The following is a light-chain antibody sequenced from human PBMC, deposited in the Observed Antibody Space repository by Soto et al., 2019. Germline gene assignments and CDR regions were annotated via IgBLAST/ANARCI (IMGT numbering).Light chain of an antibody. CDR3: QQYCSYSQWT. CDR2: KAS. Sequence: DIQMTQSPSTLSASVGDRVTITCRASQSIGSWLAGYQQKPGKVPKLLIDKASILESGVPSRFSGSGSGTEFTLTISSLQPDDFASYYCQQYCSYSQWTFGQGTKVDIK. CDR1: QSIGSW. V-gene: IGKV1-5*03. J-gene: IGKJ1*01.